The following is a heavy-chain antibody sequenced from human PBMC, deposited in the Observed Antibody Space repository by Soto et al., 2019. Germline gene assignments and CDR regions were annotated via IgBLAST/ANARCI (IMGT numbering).Heavy chain of an antibody. CDR3: ARSYYYDSSGYYYSNFEY. CDR1: GYTFSSYG. D-gene: IGHD3-22*01. V-gene: IGHV1-18*01. Sequence: GASVKVSCKASGYTFSSYGITWVRQAPGRGLEWMGWISGHSANTNYAQKVQGRVTLTTDTSTTTAYMELSSLRSDDTAVYYCARSYYYDSSGYYYSNFEYWGQGTLVTVSS. J-gene: IGHJ4*02. CDR2: ISGHSANT.